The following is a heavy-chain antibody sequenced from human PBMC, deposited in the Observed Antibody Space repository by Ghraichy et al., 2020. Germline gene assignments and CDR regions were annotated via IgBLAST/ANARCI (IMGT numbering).Heavy chain of an antibody. Sequence: SETLSLTCAVYGGSFSGYYWRWIRQPPGKGLEWIGEINHSGSTNYNPSLKSRVTISVDTSKNKFSLKLSSVTAADTAVYYCARNYYGSGSYNYWGQGTLVTVSS. CDR2: INHSGST. J-gene: IGHJ4*02. D-gene: IGHD3-10*01. CDR3: ARNYYGSGSYNY. V-gene: IGHV4-34*01. CDR1: GGSFSGYY.